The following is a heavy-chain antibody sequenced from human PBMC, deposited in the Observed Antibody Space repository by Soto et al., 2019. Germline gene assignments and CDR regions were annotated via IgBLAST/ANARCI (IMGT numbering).Heavy chain of an antibody. D-gene: IGHD3-16*02. V-gene: IGHV3-74*01. Sequence: EVQLVESGGGLVQPGGSLRLSCAASEFTFNNYWMHWVRQVPWKGLEWVSRINTDGSTTNYADSVMGRFTISRDNAENTVCLQMHSLRAEDTAVYYWARGVYLRYGLDGLGQGDTVTVSS. CDR1: EFTFNNYW. J-gene: IGHJ6*02. CDR3: ARGVYLRYGLDG. CDR2: INTDGSTT.